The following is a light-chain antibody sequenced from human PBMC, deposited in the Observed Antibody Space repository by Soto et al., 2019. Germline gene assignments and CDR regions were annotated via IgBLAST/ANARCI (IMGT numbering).Light chain of an antibody. CDR3: QIWGTARV. V-gene: IGLV4-69*01. Sequence: QLVLTQSPSASASLGASVKLTCTLSSGHSSYAIAWHQQQPEKGPRYLMKVNSDGSHSKGDGIPDRFSGSSSGAERYLTISSLQSEDEGDYYCQIWGTARVFGGGTKLTVL. J-gene: IGLJ3*02. CDR2: VNSDGSH. CDR1: SGHSSYA.